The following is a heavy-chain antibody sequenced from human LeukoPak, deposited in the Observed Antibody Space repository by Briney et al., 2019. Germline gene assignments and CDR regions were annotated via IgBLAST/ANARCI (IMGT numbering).Heavy chain of an antibody. CDR2: TYYRSRWYN. D-gene: IGHD6-13*01. V-gene: IGHV6-1*01. CDR3: ARDREFKSLYSSSWFNWFDP. Sequence: SQTLSLTCAISGDSVSSNSAAWNWIRQSPSRGLEWLGRTYYRSRWYNDYAVSVKSRITINPDTSKNQFSLQLNSVTPEDTAVYYCARDREFKSLYSSSWFNWFDPWGQGTLVTVSS. J-gene: IGHJ5*02. CDR1: GDSVSSNSAA.